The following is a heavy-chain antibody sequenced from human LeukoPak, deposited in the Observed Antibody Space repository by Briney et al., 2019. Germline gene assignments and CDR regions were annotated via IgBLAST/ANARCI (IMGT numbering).Heavy chain of an antibody. D-gene: IGHD3-22*01. Sequence: PGGSLRLSCAASGFTFRTYAMSWVRQAPGKGLEWVSAISGNGRNTYYADSVKGRFTISRDNSKNTPYLQMNSLRVEDTAVYYCARDSPRPPTYYYDSSDFWGQGTLVTVSS. CDR2: ISGNGRNT. CDR3: ARDSPRPPTYYYDSSDF. V-gene: IGHV3-23*01. J-gene: IGHJ4*02. CDR1: GFTFRTYA.